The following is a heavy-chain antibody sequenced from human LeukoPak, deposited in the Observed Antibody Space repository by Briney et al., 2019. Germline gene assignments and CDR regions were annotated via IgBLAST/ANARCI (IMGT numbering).Heavy chain of an antibody. CDR1: GYTFSGYY. J-gene: IGHJ4*02. V-gene: IGHV1-2*02. CDR2: INPNSGGT. Sequence: ASVKVSCKASGYTFSGYYMHWVRQAPGQGLEWMGWINPNSGGTNYAQKFQGRVTKTRDTSISTAYMELSRLRFDDTAVYYCASGSSYDSSGRGFDYWGQGTLVTVSS. CDR3: ASGSSYDSSGRGFDY. D-gene: IGHD3-22*01.